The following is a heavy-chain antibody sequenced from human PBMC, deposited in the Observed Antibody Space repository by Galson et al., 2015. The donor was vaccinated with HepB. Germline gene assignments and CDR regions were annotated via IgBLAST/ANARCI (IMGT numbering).Heavy chain of an antibody. J-gene: IGHJ5*02. CDR3: ARRPPIVVVPAAMHNWFDP. V-gene: IGHV1-2*06. D-gene: IGHD2-2*01. CDR1: GYTFTGYY. Sequence: SVKVSCKASGYTFTGYYMHWVRQAPGQGLEWMGRINPNSGGTNYAQKFQGRVTMTRDTSISTAYMELSRLRSDDTAVYYCARRPPIVVVPAAMHNWFDPWGQGTLVTVSS. CDR2: INPNSGGT.